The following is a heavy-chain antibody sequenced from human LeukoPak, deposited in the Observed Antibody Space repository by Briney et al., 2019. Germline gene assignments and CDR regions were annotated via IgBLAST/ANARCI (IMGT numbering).Heavy chain of an antibody. CDR1: GYTFTSYG. CDR2: ISAYNGNT. J-gene: IGHJ4*02. V-gene: IGHV1-18*01. CDR3: AIIGYYYDSSGREYYFDY. D-gene: IGHD3-22*01. Sequence: ASVKVSCKASGYTFTSYGISWVRQAPGQGLEWMGWISAYNGNTNYAQKLQGRVTMTTDTSTSTAYMELRSLRSDDTAVHYCAIIGYYYDSSGREYYFDYWGQGTLVTVSS.